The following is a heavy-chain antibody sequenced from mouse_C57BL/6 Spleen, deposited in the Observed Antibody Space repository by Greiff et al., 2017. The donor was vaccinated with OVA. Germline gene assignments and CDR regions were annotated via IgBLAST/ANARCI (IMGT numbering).Heavy chain of an antibody. D-gene: IGHD4-1*01. Sequence: QVQLQQPGAELVMPGASVKLSCKASGYTFTSYWMHWVKQRPGQGLEWIGEIDPSDSYTNYNQKFKGKSTLTVDKSSSTAYMQLSSLTSEDSAVYYGARELTGTGYYFDYWGQGTTLTVSS. V-gene: IGHV1-69*01. J-gene: IGHJ2*01. CDR2: IDPSDSYT. CDR3: ARELTGTGYYFDY. CDR1: GYTFTSYW.